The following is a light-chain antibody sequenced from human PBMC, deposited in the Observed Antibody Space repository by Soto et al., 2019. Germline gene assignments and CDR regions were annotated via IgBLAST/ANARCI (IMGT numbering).Light chain of an antibody. CDR3: SSHTTYSTRI. J-gene: IGLJ1*01. CDR1: SSDIGSYNY. Sequence: QSALTQPASVSGSPGQSIAISCTGTSSDIGSYNYVSWYQQHPGKAPKLIIHEVSNRPSGISDHFSGSKSGNTASQTISGLQADDEADYYCSSHTTYSTRIFGTGTKLTVL. V-gene: IGLV2-14*01. CDR2: EVS.